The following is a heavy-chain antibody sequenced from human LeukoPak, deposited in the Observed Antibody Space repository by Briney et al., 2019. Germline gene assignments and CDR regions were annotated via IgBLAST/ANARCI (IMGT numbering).Heavy chain of an antibody. CDR3: ARAQLGPRALDY. CDR2: IYYSGST. Sequence: PSQTLSLTCTVSGGSISSGDYYWSWIRQPPGKGLEWIGYIYYSGSTNYNPSPKSRVTISVDTSKNQFSLKLSSVTAADTAVYYCARAQLGPRALDYWGQGTLVTVSS. V-gene: IGHV4-61*08. CDR1: GGSISSGDYY. J-gene: IGHJ4*02. D-gene: IGHD1-1*01.